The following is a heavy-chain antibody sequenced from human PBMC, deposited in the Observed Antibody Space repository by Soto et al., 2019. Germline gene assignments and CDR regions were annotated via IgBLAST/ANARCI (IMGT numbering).Heavy chain of an antibody. D-gene: IGHD3-22*01. J-gene: IGHJ4*02. CDR1: GFSVSSTY. CDR2: LSDGGSS. Sequence: PGGSLRLSCAASGFSVSSTYMSWVRQAPGKGLEWVSTLSDGGSSHYADSVTGRFSVSRDNSKNTLYLQMNSLRAEDTAVYYCARDGYYYDSSGPGPDYWGQGTLVTVSS. CDR3: ARDGYYYDSSGPGPDY. V-gene: IGHV3-53*01.